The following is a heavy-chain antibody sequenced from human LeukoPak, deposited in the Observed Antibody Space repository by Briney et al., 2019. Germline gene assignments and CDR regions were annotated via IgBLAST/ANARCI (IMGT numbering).Heavy chain of an antibody. CDR3: ARVWGSGSYYSSRIYWYFDL. V-gene: IGHV3-73*01. CDR1: GFTFSGSA. CDR2: IRSKANSYAT. D-gene: IGHD1-26*01. J-gene: IGHJ2*01. Sequence: GGSLRLSCAASGFTFSGSAMHWVRQASGKGLEWVGRIRSKANSYATAYAASVKGRFTISRDDSKNTAYLQMNSLKTEDTAVYYCARVWGSGSYYSSRIYWYFDLWGRGTLVTVSS.